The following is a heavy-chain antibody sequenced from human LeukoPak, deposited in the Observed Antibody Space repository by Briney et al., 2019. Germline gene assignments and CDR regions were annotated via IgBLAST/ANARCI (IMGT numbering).Heavy chain of an antibody. D-gene: IGHD2-2*01. V-gene: IGHV3-7*01. J-gene: IGHJ1*01. CDR3: ATLDSTKSVF. CDR1: EFRFGRDW. Sequence: GGSLRLSCVASEFRFGRDWISWVRQAPGKGLEWVACIKQDGSEEYYVGSVRGRFTVSVDNGKNSLYLQMNCLRAEDTARYYCATLDSTKSVFWGRGTAVTVSS. CDR2: IKQDGSEE.